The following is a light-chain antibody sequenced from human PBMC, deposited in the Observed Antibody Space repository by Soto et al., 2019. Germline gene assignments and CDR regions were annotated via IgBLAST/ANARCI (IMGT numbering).Light chain of an antibody. V-gene: IGKV3-20*01. CDR3: QQYGSSAPTT. Sequence: EIVLTQSPGTLSLSPWERATLSCRASQSVSSSYLAWYQQKPGQAPRLLIYGASSRATGIPDRFSGSGSGTDFTLTISRLEPEDFAVYYCQQYGSSAPTTFGQGTKVDIK. CDR2: GAS. CDR1: QSVSSSY. J-gene: IGKJ1*01.